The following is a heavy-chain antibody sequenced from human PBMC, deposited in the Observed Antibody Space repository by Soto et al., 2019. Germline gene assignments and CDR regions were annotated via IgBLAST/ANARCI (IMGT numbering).Heavy chain of an antibody. Sequence: EVQLVESGGDLVQPGGSLRLSCAASGVTISGYWMHWVRQAPGKGLVWVSRISSDGSRTDYADSVKGRFTISRDNAMKTVHLHMNSLRVEDTAVYYCARSCCREQNWFDPWGQGTLVTVSS. J-gene: IGHJ5*02. D-gene: IGHD2-15*01. V-gene: IGHV3-74*01. CDR3: ARSCCREQNWFDP. CDR2: ISSDGSRT. CDR1: GVTISGYW.